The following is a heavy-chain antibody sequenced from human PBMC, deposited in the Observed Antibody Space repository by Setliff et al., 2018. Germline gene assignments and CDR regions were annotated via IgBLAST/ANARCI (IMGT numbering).Heavy chain of an antibody. J-gene: IGHJ4*02. CDR2: ISPYNSNT. D-gene: IGHD4-17*01. CDR1: GYTFFAYG. CDR3: ARIDYGGNSVDFDY. V-gene: IGHV1-18*01. Sequence: GASVKVSCKASGYTFFAYGINWVRQAPGQGLEWMGWISPYNSNTLYAQKFQGRVTMTTDTSTNTAYMELRSLRSDDTAMYYCARIDYGGNSVDFDYWGQGTLVTVSS.